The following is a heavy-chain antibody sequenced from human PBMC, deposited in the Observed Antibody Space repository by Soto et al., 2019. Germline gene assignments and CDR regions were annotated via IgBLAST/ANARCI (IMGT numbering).Heavy chain of an antibody. CDR1: GFTFSDYY. J-gene: IGHJ6*02. CDR2: ISSSSSYT. CDR3: AREVFEVVPTPIRAYSHGMDV. V-gene: IGHV3-11*06. D-gene: IGHD2-2*02. Sequence: GGSLRLSCAASGFTFSDYYMSWIRQAPGKGLEWVSYISSSSSYTNYADSVKGRFTISRDNSKNTLYLQMNSLSVEDTAVYYCAREVFEVVPTPIRAYSHGMDVWGQGTTVTVSS.